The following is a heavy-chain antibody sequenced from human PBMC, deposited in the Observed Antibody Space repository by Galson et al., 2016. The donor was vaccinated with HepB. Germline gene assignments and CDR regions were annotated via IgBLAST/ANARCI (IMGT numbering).Heavy chain of an antibody. J-gene: IGHJ5*02. CDR2: IYYSGIS. CDR3: ARFYYGDYGRFDP. D-gene: IGHD4-17*01. Sequence: VSAGSISSGDYYWSWNRQPPGKGLEWVGYIYYSGISYYMASLKSRATMSVDTSNNQFSLKLTSVTAADTAVYYCARFYYGDYGRFDPWGQGILVTVSS. V-gene: IGHV4-30-4*01. CDR1: AGSISSGDYY.